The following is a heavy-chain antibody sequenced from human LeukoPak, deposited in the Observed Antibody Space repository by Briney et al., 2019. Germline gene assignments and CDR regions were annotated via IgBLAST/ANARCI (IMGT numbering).Heavy chain of an antibody. CDR1: GFTFSSYA. V-gene: IGHV3-30-3*01. CDR3: ARANQRYCTNGVCFHFDY. J-gene: IGHJ4*02. D-gene: IGHD2-8*01. CDR2: ISYDGSNK. Sequence: PGGSLRLPCAASGFTFSSYAMHWVRQAPGKGLEWVAVISYDGSNKYYADSVKGRFTISRDNSKNTLYLQMNSLRAEDTAVYYCARANQRYCTNGVCFHFDYWGQGTLVTVSS.